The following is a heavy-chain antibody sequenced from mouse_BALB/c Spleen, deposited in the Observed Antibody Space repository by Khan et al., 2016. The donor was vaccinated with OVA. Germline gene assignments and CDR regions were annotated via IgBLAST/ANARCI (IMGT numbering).Heavy chain of an antibody. V-gene: IGHV1-7*01. Sequence: QVQLQQSGAELAKPGASVKMSCKASGYTFTSYWMHWIKQRPGQGLEWIGYINPTSGYTDYNQKFKDKATLTADKSSSTAYMQLSSLTSDDSAVYYCERDRIDYWGKGTARTVSS. CDR1: GYTFTSYW. J-gene: IGHJ2*01. CDR2: INPTSGYT. CDR3: ERDRIDY.